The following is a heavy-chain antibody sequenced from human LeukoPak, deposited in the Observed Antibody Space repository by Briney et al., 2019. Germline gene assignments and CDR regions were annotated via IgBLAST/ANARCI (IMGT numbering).Heavy chain of an antibody. V-gene: IGHV5-51*01. CDR3: ARTSVYYDYVWGSPDY. Sequence: GESLKISRKGSGYSFTSYWIGWVRQMPGKGLEWMGIIYPGDSDTRYSPSFQGQVTISADKSISTAYLQWSSLKASDTAMYYCARTSVYYDYVWGSPDYWGQGTLVTVSS. CDR1: GYSFTSYW. J-gene: IGHJ4*02. D-gene: IGHD3-16*01. CDR2: IYPGDSDT.